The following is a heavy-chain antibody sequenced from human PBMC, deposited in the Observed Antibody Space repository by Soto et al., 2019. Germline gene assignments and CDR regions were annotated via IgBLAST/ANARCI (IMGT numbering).Heavy chain of an antibody. CDR2: IKQDGSEK. CDR1: GFTFSSYW. CDR3: ARDQVQLWLGYYYGMDV. J-gene: IGHJ6*02. V-gene: IGHV3-7*05. Sequence: GGSLRLSCAASGFTFSSYWMSWVRQAPGKGLEWVANIKQDGSEKYYWDSVKGRFTISRDNAKNSLYLQMNSLRAEDTAVYYCARDQVQLWLGYYYGMDVWGQGTTVTVSS. D-gene: IGHD5-18*01.